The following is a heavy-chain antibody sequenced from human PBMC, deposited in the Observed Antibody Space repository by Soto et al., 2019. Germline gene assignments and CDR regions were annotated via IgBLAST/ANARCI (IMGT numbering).Heavy chain of an antibody. V-gene: IGHV1-8*01. D-gene: IGHD3-3*01. CDR1: GYTFTSYD. J-gene: IGHJ6*03. CDR3: ARPPLRFDETYYYYMDA. Sequence: QVQLVQSGAEVKKPGASVKVSCKASGYTFTSYDINWVRQATGQGLEWMGWMNPNSGNTGYAQKFQGRVTMTRNTSISTAYMELSSLRSEDTAVYYCARPPLRFDETYYYYMDAWGKGTTVTVSS. CDR2: MNPNSGNT.